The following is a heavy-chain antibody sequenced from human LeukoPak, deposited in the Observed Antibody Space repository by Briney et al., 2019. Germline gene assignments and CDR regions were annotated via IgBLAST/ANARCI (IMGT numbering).Heavy chain of an antibody. CDR1: GFTFSSYG. V-gene: IGHV3-30*18. CDR2: ISYDGSNK. J-gene: IGHJ6*03. CDR3: AKGPGYMDV. Sequence: GGSLRLSCAASGFTFSSYGMHWVRQAPGKGLEWVAVISYDGSNKYYADSVKGRFTISRDNSKNTLYLQMNSLRAEDTAMYYCAKGPGYMDVWGKGTTVTVSS.